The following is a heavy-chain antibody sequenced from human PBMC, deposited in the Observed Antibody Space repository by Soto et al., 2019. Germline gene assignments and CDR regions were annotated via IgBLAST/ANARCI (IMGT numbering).Heavy chain of an antibody. J-gene: IGHJ6*02. CDR1: GYTFTSYG. CDR2: ISAYNGNT. D-gene: IGHD6-13*01. Sequence: VASVKVSCKASGYTFTSYGISWVRQAPGQGLEWMGWISAYNGNTNYAQKLQGRVTMTTDTSTSTAYMELRSLRSDDTAVYYCAIVDDSGIAAVGPYYYYYGMDVWGQGTTVTVSS. CDR3: AIVDDSGIAAVGPYYYYYGMDV. V-gene: IGHV1-18*01.